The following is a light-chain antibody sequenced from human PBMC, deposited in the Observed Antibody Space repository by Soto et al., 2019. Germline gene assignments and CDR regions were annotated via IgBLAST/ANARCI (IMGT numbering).Light chain of an antibody. CDR3: SSYAGSNNPYV. Sequence: QSALTQPPSASGSPGQSVTISCTGTSSDIGTYNYVSWYQQHPGKAPKLMSYEVSSRPSGVPDRFSGSKSGNTAALTVSGLQAEDEADYYCSSYAGSNNPYVFGTGTKLTVL. V-gene: IGLV2-8*01. J-gene: IGLJ1*01. CDR1: SSDIGTYNY. CDR2: EVS.